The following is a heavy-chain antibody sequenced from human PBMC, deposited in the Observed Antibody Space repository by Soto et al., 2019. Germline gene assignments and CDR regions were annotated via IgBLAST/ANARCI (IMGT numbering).Heavy chain of an antibody. V-gene: IGHV5-51*01. J-gene: IGHJ3*02. CDR3: ARRAAQYYYDSSGYRSAFDI. CDR2: IYPGESDT. CDR1: GYSFTTYW. Sequence: PGASLKISCKGSGYSFTTYWIGWVRQMPGKGLEWMGIIYPGESDTRYSPSFQGQVTVSADKSISTAYLQWSSLKASDTAMYYCARRAAQYYYDSSGYRSAFDIWGQGTMVTVSS. D-gene: IGHD3-22*01.